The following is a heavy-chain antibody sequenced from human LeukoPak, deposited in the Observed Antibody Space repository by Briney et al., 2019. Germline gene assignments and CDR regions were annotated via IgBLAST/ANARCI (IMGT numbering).Heavy chain of an antibody. J-gene: IGHJ4*02. Sequence: GGSLRLTCAASGFTFRRYSMNWVRQAPGKGLDWVSSISSSSSYIYYADSVKGRFTSSRDNAKNSLYLQMNSLRAEDTAVYYCARALSPTEPFDYWGQGTLVTVSS. CDR2: ISSSSSYI. D-gene: IGHD4-17*01. CDR3: ARALSPTEPFDY. V-gene: IGHV3-21*01. CDR1: GFTFRRYS.